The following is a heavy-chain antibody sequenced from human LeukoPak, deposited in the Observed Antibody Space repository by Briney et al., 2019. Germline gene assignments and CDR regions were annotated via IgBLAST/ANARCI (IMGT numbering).Heavy chain of an antibody. CDR2: IIPIFGTA. V-gene: IGHV1-69*05. Sequence: SVKVSCKASGGTFSSYAISWVRQAPGQGLEWMGGIIPIFGTANYAQKFQGRVTITTDESTSTAYMELSSLRSEDTAVYYCARDANEKEGFDPWGQGTLVTVSS. CDR3: ARDANEKEGFDP. CDR1: GGTFSSYA. D-gene: IGHD1-1*01. J-gene: IGHJ5*02.